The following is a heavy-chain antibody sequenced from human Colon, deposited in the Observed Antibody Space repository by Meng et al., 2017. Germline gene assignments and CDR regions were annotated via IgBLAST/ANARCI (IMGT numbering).Heavy chain of an antibody. Sequence: QVHLVRSGAEVGRPGASVKVSCKASGYPFTGYYIHWVRQAPGQGLEWMGWIIPNSGGTNYAPKFQGRVTVTRDTSISTAYMELSSLTSDDTAVYYCARSNPQLDSWGQGTLVTVSS. CDR3: ARSNPQLDS. J-gene: IGHJ4*02. D-gene: IGHD2-2*01. CDR1: GYPFTGYY. CDR2: IIPNSGGT. V-gene: IGHV1-2*02.